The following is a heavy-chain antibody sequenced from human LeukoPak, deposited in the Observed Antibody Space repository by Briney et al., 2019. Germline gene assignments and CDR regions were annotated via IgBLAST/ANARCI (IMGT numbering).Heavy chain of an antibody. V-gene: IGHV3-11*04. Sequence: GGSLRLSCAASGFTCSDYYMSWIRQAPGKGLEWISYISSSGSTIYYADSVKGRFTISRDNAKNSLYLQMNSLRAEDTAVYYCARARAIIVVVPDAFDIWGQGTMVTVSS. CDR3: ARARAIIVVVPDAFDI. CDR1: GFTCSDYY. J-gene: IGHJ3*02. CDR2: ISSSGSTI. D-gene: IGHD2-2*01.